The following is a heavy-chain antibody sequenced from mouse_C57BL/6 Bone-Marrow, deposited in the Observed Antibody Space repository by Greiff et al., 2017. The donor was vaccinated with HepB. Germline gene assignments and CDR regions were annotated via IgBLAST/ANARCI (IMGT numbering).Heavy chain of an antibody. Sequence: EVMLVESGGGLVKPGGSLKLSCAASGFTFSSYAMSWVRQTPEKRLEWVATISDGGSYTYYPDNVKGRFTISRDNAKNNLYLQMSHLKSEDTAMYYCARDEAQALDYWGQGTTLTVSS. V-gene: IGHV5-4*01. CDR2: ISDGGSYT. D-gene: IGHD3-2*02. CDR3: ARDEAQALDY. CDR1: GFTFSSYA. J-gene: IGHJ2*01.